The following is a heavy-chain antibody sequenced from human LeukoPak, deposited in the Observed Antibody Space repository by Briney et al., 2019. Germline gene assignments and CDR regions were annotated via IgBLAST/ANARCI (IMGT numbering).Heavy chain of an antibody. Sequence: ASVKVSCKASGYTFTSYYMHWVRQAPGQGLEWMGIINPSGGSTSYAQKFQGRVTMTRDTSTSTVYMELSSLRSEGTAVYYCARGRSVKTTVTPFDYWGQGTLVTVSS. D-gene: IGHD4-17*01. CDR3: ARGRSVKTTVTPFDY. J-gene: IGHJ4*02. CDR2: INPSGGST. CDR1: GYTFTSYY. V-gene: IGHV1-46*01.